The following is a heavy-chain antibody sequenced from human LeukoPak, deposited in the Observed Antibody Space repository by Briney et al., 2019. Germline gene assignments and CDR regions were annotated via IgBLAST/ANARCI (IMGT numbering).Heavy chain of an antibody. CDR2: ISSNGGST. CDR3: ARNELDKRSVRADYSNYMGNYYYMDV. V-gene: IGHV3-64*01. CDR1: GFTFSSYA. Sequence: GGSLRLSCAASGFTFSSYAMHWVRQAPGKGLEYVSAISSNGGSTYYANSVKGRFTISRDNSKNTLYLQMGSLRAEDMAVYYCARNELDKRSVRADYSNYMGNYYYMDVWGKGTTVTVSS. D-gene: IGHD4-11*01. J-gene: IGHJ6*03.